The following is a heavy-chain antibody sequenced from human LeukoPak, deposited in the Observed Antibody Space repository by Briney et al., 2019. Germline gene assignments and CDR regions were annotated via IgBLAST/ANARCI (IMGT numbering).Heavy chain of an antibody. J-gene: IGHJ6*03. CDR1: GYTFTSYG. CDR3: AREIAARYTTNYYMDV. Sequence: GASVKDSCKASGYTFTSYGISWVRQAPGQGLEWMGWISAYNGDTNYAQKLQGRVTMTTDTSTSTAYMELRSLRSDDTAVYYCAREIAARYTTNYYMDVWGKGTTVTVSS. V-gene: IGHV1-18*01. D-gene: IGHD6-6*01. CDR2: ISAYNGDT.